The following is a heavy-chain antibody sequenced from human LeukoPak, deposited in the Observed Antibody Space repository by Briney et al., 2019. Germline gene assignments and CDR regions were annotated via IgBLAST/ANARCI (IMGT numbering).Heavy chain of an antibody. Sequence: GGSLRLSCAASGFTFSSYSMNWVRQAPGKGLEWVSSISSSSSYIYYADSVKGRFTISRDNAKNSLYLQMNSLRAEDTAVYYCARVKSQEWIQLWSYYYYYGMDVWGQGTTVTVSS. D-gene: IGHD5-18*01. J-gene: IGHJ6*02. CDR3: ARVKSQEWIQLWSYYYYYGMDV. CDR1: GFTFSSYS. CDR2: ISSSSSYI. V-gene: IGHV3-21*01.